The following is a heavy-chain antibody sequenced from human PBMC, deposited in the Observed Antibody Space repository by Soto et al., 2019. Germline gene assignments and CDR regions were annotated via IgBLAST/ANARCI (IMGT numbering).Heavy chain of an antibody. D-gene: IGHD2-8*01. CDR2: IYYSGST. Sequence: SETLSLTCTVSVGSISSGDYYWRWIRQPPGKGLEWIGYIYYSGSTYYNPSLKSRVTISVDTSKNQFSLKLSSVTAADTAVYYCARGYCTNGVCSPGALGGMDVWGQGTTVTVSS. V-gene: IGHV4-30-4*01. J-gene: IGHJ6*02. CDR1: VGSISSGDYY. CDR3: ARGYCTNGVCSPGALGGMDV.